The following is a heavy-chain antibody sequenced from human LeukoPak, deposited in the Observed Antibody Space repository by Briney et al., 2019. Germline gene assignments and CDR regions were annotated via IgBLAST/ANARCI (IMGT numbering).Heavy chain of an antibody. V-gene: IGHV1-2*02. D-gene: IGHD3-22*01. J-gene: IGHJ3*02. CDR2: INPNSGGT. CDR3: ARGAYYFDSRHPDVFDI. CDR1: GYTFTGYY. Sequence: ASVKVSCKASGYTFTGYYMHWVRQAPGQGLEWMGWINPNSGGTNPAQKFQGRVTMTRDTSTSTVNMELSSLRSEDTAVYYCARGAYYFDSRHPDVFDIWGQGTMVTVSS.